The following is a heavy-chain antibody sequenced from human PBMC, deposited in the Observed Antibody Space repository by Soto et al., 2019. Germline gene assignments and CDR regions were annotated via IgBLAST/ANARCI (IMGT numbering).Heavy chain of an antibody. V-gene: IGHV3-9*01. J-gene: IGHJ4*02. CDR2: ISWNSDTL. CDR1: GFTFDDYA. D-gene: IGHD3-22*01. CDR3: ARGLYYYTTSGYPHY. Sequence: EVQLVESGGGLVQPGRSLRLSCAASGFTFDDYAMHWVRQAPGKGLEWVTGISWNSDTLGYADSVKGRFTISRDNAKNSLYLQMSSLRPEDTAFYYCARGLYYYTTSGYPHYWGQGTLVPVSS.